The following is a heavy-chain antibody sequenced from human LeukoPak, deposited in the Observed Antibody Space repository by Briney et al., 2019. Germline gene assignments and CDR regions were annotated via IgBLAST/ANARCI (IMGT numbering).Heavy chain of an antibody. Sequence: ASETLSLTCTVSGYSISRGYSWGWIRQPPGKGLEWIGNIYHSGSTNYSPSLKSRVTISVDTSKDQFSLKLSSVTAADTAVYFCAREDYYNSGGYYLDYWGQGTLVTVSS. D-gene: IGHD3-22*01. V-gene: IGHV4-38-2*02. J-gene: IGHJ4*02. CDR3: AREDYYNSGGYYLDY. CDR1: GYSISRGYS. CDR2: IYHSGST.